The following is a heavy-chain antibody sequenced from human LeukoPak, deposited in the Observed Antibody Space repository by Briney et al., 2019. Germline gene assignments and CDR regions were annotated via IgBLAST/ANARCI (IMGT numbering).Heavy chain of an antibody. CDR3: ARVVRGVISSWFDP. CDR2: IKQDGSEK. V-gene: IGHV3-7*03. J-gene: IGHJ5*02. CDR1: GFTFSSYW. D-gene: IGHD3-10*01. Sequence: GGSLRLSCAAFGFTFSSYWMSWVRQAPGKGLEWVANIKQDGSEKYYVDSVKGRFTISRDNAKNSLYLQMNSLRAEDTAVYYCARVVRGVISSWFDPWGQGTLVTVSS.